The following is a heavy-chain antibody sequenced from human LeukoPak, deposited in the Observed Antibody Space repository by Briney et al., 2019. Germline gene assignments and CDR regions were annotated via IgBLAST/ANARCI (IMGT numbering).Heavy chain of an antibody. CDR1: GGSMSSYY. CDR3: ARDYYDSRGEAFDI. J-gene: IGHJ3*02. CDR2: IYYSGST. V-gene: IGHV4-59*01. D-gene: IGHD3-22*01. Sequence: SETLCLTCTVSGGSMSSYYWSWIRQPPGKGLEWIGYIYYSGSTNYNPSLKSRVTISVDTSKNQFSLKLNSVTAADTAVYYCARDYYDSRGEAFDIWGQGTMVTVSS.